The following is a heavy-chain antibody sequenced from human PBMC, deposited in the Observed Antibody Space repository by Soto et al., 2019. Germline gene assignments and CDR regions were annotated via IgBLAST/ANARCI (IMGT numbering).Heavy chain of an antibody. D-gene: IGHD6-19*01. CDR2: INHSGST. CDR3: AAGWTVAGGNDY. CDR1: CGSFSGYY. V-gene: IGHV4-34*01. Sequence: WETLSLTCAVYCGSFSGYYWSWIRQPPGKGLEWIGEINHSGSTNYNPSLKSRVTISVDTSKNQFSLKLSSVTAADTAVYYCAAGWTVAGGNDYWGQGTLVTVSS. J-gene: IGHJ4*02.